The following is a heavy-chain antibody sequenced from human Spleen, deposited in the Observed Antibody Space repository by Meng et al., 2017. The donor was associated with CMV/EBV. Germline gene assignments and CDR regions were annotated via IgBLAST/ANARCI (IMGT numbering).Heavy chain of an antibody. CDR1: GFTFSGSA. CDR2: IRSKANSYAT. V-gene: IGHV3-73*01. J-gene: IGHJ4*02. CDR3: TREGDGYSYGSG. Sequence: SGFTFSGSAMHWVRQASGKGLEWVGRIRSKANSYATAYAASVKGRFTISRDDSKNTAYLQMNSLKTEDTAVYYCTREGDGYSYGSGWGQGTLVTVSS. D-gene: IGHD5-18*01.